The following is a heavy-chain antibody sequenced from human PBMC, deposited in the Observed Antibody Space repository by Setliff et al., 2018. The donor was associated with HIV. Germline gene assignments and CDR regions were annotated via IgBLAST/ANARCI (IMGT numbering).Heavy chain of an antibody. J-gene: IGHJ4*02. Sequence: GGSLRLSCAASGFTFSSYGIHWVRQAPGKGLEWVAFIRYTGNDKSYADSVKGRFTISRDNSKNTLYLQMNSLRAEDTAVYYCAKTPSSGWYSLYLDYWGQGTLVTVSS. V-gene: IGHV3-30*02. CDR3: AKTPSSGWYSLYLDY. CDR2: IRYTGNDK. CDR1: GFTFSSYG. D-gene: IGHD6-19*01.